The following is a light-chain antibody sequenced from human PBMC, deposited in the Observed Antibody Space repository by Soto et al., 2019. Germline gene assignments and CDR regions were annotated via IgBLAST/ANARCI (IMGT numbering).Light chain of an antibody. CDR1: SSNIGAGYD. J-gene: IGLJ1*01. Sequence: QSVLTQRPSVSGAPGQRVTISCTGSSSNIGAGYDVHWYQQLPGTAPKLLIYGNSNRPSGVPDRFSGSKSGTSASLAITGLQAEDEADYYCQSSDSSLSGFVFGTGTKVTV. V-gene: IGLV1-40*01. CDR2: GNS. CDR3: QSSDSSLSGFV.